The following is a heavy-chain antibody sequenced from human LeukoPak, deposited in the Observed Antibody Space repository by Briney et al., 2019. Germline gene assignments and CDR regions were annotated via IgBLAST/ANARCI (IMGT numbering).Heavy chain of an antibody. CDR2: IIPIFGTA. J-gene: IGHJ4*02. D-gene: IGHD3-22*01. CDR1: GGTFSSYA. Sequence: SVKVSCKASGGTFSSYAISWVRQAPGQGLEWMGGIIPIFGTANYAQKFQGRVTITADESTSTAYMELSSLRSEDTAVYYCARIAYYYDSSGYQNTDYWVQGTLVTVSS. V-gene: IGHV1-69*13. CDR3: ARIAYYYDSSGYQNTDY.